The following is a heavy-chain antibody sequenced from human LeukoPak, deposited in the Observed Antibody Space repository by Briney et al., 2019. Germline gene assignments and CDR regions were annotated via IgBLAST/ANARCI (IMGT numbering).Heavy chain of an antibody. J-gene: IGHJ3*02. CDR2: INPISGAT. Sequence: ASVQVSCKASGFSVKNYYMHWVRQAPGQGLEWMGWINPISGATNYAQKFQGRVTVTRDTSISTAYMELSRLRSDDTAVYYCARVEMATTTDAFDIWGQGAMVTVSS. D-gene: IGHD5-24*01. V-gene: IGHV1-2*02. CDR1: GFSVKNYY. CDR3: ARVEMATTTDAFDI.